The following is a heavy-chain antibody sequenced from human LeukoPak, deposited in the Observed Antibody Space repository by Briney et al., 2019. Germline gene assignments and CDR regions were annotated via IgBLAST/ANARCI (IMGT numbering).Heavy chain of an antibody. J-gene: IGHJ6*02. CDR1: GFTFSSFG. CDR2: ISYSGSLT. CDR3: AKVIRGGYGMDV. V-gene: IGHV3-48*02. Sequence: GGSLRLSCAASGFTFSSFGMNWVRQAPGKGLEWVSYISYSGSLTDHADSVKGRSTISRDNAKNSLYLQSNSLRDEDTAVYFCAKVIRGGYGMDVWGQGTTVTVSS. D-gene: IGHD3-10*01.